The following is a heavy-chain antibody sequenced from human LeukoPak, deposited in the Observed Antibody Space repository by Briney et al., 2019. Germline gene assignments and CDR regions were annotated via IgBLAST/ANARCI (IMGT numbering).Heavy chain of an antibody. CDR3: ARATVVSPNY. CDR2: INSDGINT. D-gene: IGHD4-23*01. V-gene: IGHV3-74*01. J-gene: IGHJ4*02. CDR1: GFTFSNYW. Sequence: GGSLRLSCAASGFTFSNYWMHWVRQAPGKGLVWVSRINSDGINTSYADSVKGRFTISRDNAKNSLYLQMNSLRAEDTAVYYCARATVVSPNYWGQGTLVTVSS.